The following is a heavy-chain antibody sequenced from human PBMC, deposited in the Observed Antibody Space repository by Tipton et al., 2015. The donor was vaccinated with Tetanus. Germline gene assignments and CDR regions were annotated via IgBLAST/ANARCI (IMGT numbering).Heavy chain of an antibody. CDR1: GGFSSGDYY. CDR2: INYSGST. D-gene: IGHD1-7*01. V-gene: IGHV4-31*03. J-gene: IGHJ6*01. Sequence: TLSLTCTVSGGFSSGDYYWSWIRQHPGKGLEWIAYINYSGSTYYNPSLESRLTVSLDTSKNQFSLRLTSATAADTAVYYCARDRITGPTGRYYAMDVWGQGTTVTVSS. CDR3: ARDRITGPTGRYYAMDV.